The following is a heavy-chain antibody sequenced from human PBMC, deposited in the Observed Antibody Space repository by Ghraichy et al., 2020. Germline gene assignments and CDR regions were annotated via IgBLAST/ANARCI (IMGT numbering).Heavy chain of an antibody. CDR2: INHSGST. CDR3: ARARLSRRGYSYGSRAFDY. CDR1: GGSFSGYY. V-gene: IGHV4-34*01. D-gene: IGHD5-18*01. J-gene: IGHJ4*02. Sequence: SQTLSLTCAVYGGSFSGYYWSWIRQPPGKGLEWIGEINHSGSTNYNPSLKSRVTISVDTSKNQFSLKLSSVTAADTAVYYCARARLSRRGYSYGSRAFDYWGQGTLVTVSS.